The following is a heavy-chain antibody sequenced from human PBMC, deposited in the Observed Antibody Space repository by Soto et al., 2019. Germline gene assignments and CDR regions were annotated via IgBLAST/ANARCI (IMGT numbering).Heavy chain of an antibody. Sequence: QVQLVQSGAEVKKPGASVKVSCKASGYTFTSYDINWVRQATGQGLEWMGWMNPNSGNTGYAQKFQGRVTMTRNTSIRTAYMELSSLRSEDTAVYYCARVGSSTFTIFGVGGFDPWGQGTLVTVSS. CDR3: ARVGSSTFTIFGVGGFDP. J-gene: IGHJ5*02. CDR1: GYTFTSYD. D-gene: IGHD3-3*01. V-gene: IGHV1-8*01. CDR2: MNPNSGNT.